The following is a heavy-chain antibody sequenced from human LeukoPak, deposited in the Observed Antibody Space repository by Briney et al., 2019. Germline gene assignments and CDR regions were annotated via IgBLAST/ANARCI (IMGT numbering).Heavy chain of an antibody. J-gene: IGHJ4*02. CDR3: ARDWDSGYDWYYFDY. Sequence: GGSLRLSCAASGFTFSNAWMSWVRQAPGKGLEWVAVISYDGSNKYYADSVKGRFTISRDNSKNTLYLQMNSLRAEDTAVYYCARDWDSGYDWYYFDYWGQGTLVTVSS. V-gene: IGHV3-30-3*01. CDR2: ISYDGSNK. D-gene: IGHD5-12*01. CDR1: GFTFSNAW.